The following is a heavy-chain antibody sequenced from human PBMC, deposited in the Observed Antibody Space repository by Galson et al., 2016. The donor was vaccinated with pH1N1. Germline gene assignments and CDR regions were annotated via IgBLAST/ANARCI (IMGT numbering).Heavy chain of an antibody. CDR3: ARIGSDDPIYYYYMDV. Sequence: QSGAEVKKPGESLKISCKGSGYSFTSYWIAWVRQMPGKGLEWMGIIYPGDSDTRYSPSFQGQVTISADKSINTAYLQWSSLKAPDTAMYYCARIGSDDPIYYYYMDVWGKGTTVTVSS. CDR2: IYPGDSDT. J-gene: IGHJ6*03. D-gene: IGHD2-21*01. V-gene: IGHV5-51*01. CDR1: GYSFTSYW.